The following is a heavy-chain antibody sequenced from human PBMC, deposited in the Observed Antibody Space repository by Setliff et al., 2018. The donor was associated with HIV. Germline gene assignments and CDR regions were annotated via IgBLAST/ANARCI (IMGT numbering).Heavy chain of an antibody. CDR1: GFTFSDYW. Sequence: PGGSLRLSCTASGFTFSDYWMHWVRRGPGRGLEWVSRIGRDGTVANYSASVKGRFTISRDNAANSVYLQMFSLRAEDTAIYYCVREAPALRYSEWLDKTGWFDPWGQGTQVTVSS. D-gene: IGHD3-9*01. CDR3: VREAPALRYSEWLDKTGWFDP. J-gene: IGHJ5*02. CDR2: IGRDGTVA. V-gene: IGHV3-74*01.